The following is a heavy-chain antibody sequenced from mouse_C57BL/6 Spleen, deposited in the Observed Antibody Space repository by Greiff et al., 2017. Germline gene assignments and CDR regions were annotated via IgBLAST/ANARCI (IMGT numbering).Heavy chain of an antibody. CDR3: ARGTTVVADD. CDR1: GYTFTSYW. J-gene: IGHJ2*01. Sequence: VQLQQPGAELVMPGASVKLSCKASGYTFTSYWMHWVKQRPGQGLEWIGEIDPSDSYTNYNQKFKGKSTLTVDKSSSTAYMQRSSLTSEDSAVYYCARGTTVVADDWGQGTTLTVSS. V-gene: IGHV1-69*01. D-gene: IGHD1-1*01. CDR2: IDPSDSYT.